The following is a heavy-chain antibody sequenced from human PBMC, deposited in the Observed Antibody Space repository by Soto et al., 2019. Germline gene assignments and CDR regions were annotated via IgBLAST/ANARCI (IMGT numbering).Heavy chain of an antibody. J-gene: IGHJ6*02. CDR1: GFTVSSYG. D-gene: IGHD6-13*01. V-gene: IGHV3-30*18. Sequence: QVQLVESGGGVVQPGRSLRLSCAASGFTVSSYGMHWVRQAPGKGLEWVAVISYDGSNKYYADSVKGRFTISRDNSKNTLYRHMNSLRAEDTAVYYCAKDLDSSSWYSYDVGMDVWGQGTTVTVSS. CDR2: ISYDGSNK. CDR3: AKDLDSSSWYSYDVGMDV.